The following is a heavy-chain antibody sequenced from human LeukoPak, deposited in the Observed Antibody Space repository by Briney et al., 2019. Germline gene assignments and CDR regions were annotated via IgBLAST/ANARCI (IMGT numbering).Heavy chain of an antibody. J-gene: IGHJ5*02. CDR3: TTEIRTNSDWFDP. CDR1: GFTFGDYT. D-gene: IGHD4-23*01. V-gene: IGHV3-49*03. CDR2: IRSKAYGATT. Sequence: GGSLRLSCTASGFTFGDYTMSWFRQAPGKGLEWVGFIRSKAYGATTEYAASVRGRFTVSRDDSNGIAYLQMSTLTTEDTAVYYCTTEIRTNSDWFDPWGQGTLVTVSS.